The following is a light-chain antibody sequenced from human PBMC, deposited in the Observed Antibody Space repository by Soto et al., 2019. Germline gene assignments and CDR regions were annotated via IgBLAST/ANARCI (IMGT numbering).Light chain of an antibody. CDR3: QQYGSSFLYT. J-gene: IGKJ2*01. V-gene: IGKV3-20*01. CDR1: QSVSSSL. Sequence: EMVFTQSPGTLSLSPGDTATLSCRASQSVSSSLLAWYQQKPGQAPRLLIYRASTRATGIPDRFSGSGSGTDFTLTISRLEPEDFAVYYCQQYGSSFLYTFGQGTKLEIK. CDR2: RAS.